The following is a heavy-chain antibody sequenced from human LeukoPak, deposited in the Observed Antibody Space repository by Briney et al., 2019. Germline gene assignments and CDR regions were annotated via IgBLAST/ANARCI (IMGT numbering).Heavy chain of an antibody. CDR1: GYTFTGYY. J-gene: IGHJ4*02. Sequence: ASVKVSCKASGYTFTGYYMHWVRQAPGQGLEWMGRINPNSGGKNYAQEFQGRVTMTRDTSISTAYMELSRLRSDDTAVYYCARRMEMANPIGYYFDYWGQGTLVTVSS. V-gene: IGHV1-2*06. D-gene: IGHD5-24*01. CDR2: INPNSGGK. CDR3: ARRMEMANPIGYYFDY.